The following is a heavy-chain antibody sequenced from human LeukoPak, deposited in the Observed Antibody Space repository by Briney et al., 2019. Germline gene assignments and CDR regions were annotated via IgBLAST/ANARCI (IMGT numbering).Heavy chain of an antibody. J-gene: IGHJ5*02. CDR1: GYTFTGYY. V-gene: IGHV1-2*02. Sequence: GVSVKVSCEASGYTFTGYYMHWVRQAPGQGLEWMGWINPNSGGTNYAQKFQGRVTMTRDTSISTAYMELSRLRSDDQAVYYCARDPRRVVGGVTNWFDPGGQGPLVPVSP. D-gene: IGHD3-10*01. CDR2: INPNSGGT. CDR3: ARDPRRVVGGVTNWFDP.